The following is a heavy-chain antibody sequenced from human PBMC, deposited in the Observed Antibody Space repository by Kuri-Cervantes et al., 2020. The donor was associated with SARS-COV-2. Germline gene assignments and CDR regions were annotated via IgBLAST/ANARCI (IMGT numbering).Heavy chain of an antibody. CDR1: GYTFTGYY. CDR2: INPNSGGT. Sequence: ASVKVSCKASGYTFTGYYMHWVRQAPGQGLEWMGWINPNSGGTNYAQKFQGRVTMTRDTSISTAYMELSRLRSDDTAVYYCARVAVGATHPNYHMDVWGKGTTVTVSS. D-gene: IGHD1-26*01. J-gene: IGHJ6*03. CDR3: ARVAVGATHPNYHMDV. V-gene: IGHV1-2*02.